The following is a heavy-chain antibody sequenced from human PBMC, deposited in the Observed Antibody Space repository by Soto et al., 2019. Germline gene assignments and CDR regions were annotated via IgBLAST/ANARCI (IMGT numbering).Heavy chain of an antibody. CDR3: AKERLGWGFDY. V-gene: IGHV3-23*01. CDR1: GFTFSNYA. D-gene: IGHD4-17*01. CDR2: ITSGGTT. Sequence: EVQLLEPGGDLVQPGGSLRLSCAASGFTFSNYAMGWVRQAPGKGLEWVSTITSGGTTYYADSVKGRFTISRDNSKNTVDLQMNSLRADDTAVYYCAKERLGWGFDYWGQGTLVTVSS. J-gene: IGHJ4*02.